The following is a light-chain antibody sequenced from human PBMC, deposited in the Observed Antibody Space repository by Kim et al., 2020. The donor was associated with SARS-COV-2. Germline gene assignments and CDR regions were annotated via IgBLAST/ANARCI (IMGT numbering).Light chain of an antibody. V-gene: IGKV1-39*01. CDR3: QQSHTAPLLT. CDR1: QSINAY. J-gene: IGKJ4*01. Sequence: SVGDRVTITCRASQSINAYLNWYQQKPGKAPKLLIYAASTLQSGVPSRFSGSGSGTDFTLTINSQQTEDFATYYCQQSHTAPLLTFGGGTKVDIK. CDR2: AAS.